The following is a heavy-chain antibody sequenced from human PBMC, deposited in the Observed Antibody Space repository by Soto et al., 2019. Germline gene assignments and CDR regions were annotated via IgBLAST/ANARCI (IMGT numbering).Heavy chain of an antibody. D-gene: IGHD5-18*01. CDR3: VKERYAQLWLEDYGMDV. Sequence: WGSLRLSCAASGFTFISYGIHFVRQSPCKWLEWVALISYDGTDKYYADSVKGRFTISRDNSKNTLYLQMSSLGPEDTAVYYCVKERYAQLWLEDYGMDVWGQGTTVTVSS. J-gene: IGHJ6*02. CDR1: GFTFISYG. CDR2: ISYDGTDK. V-gene: IGHV3-30*18.